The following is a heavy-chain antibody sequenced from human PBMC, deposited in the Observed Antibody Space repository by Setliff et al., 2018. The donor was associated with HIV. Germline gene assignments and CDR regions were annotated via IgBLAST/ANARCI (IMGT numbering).Heavy chain of an antibody. J-gene: IGHJ4*01. Sequence: GGSLRLSCAASGFTFSRYGMHWVRQAPGTGLEWVANIKTDGRQRDYVDSAKGRFTISRDNAKNSLYLQMDSLRDDDTAVYYCARVGSYWTQFDYWGQGTLVTVSS. CDR1: GFTFSRYG. V-gene: IGHV3-7*03. CDR2: IKTDGRQR. D-gene: IGHD2-15*01. CDR3: ARVGSYWTQFDY.